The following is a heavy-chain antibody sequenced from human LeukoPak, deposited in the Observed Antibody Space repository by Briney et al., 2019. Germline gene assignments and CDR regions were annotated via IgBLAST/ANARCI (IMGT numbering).Heavy chain of an antibody. CDR1: GYTFDDYA. V-gene: IGHV1-18*01. D-gene: IGHD2/OR15-2a*01. CDR3: ARDSAILGILFDS. J-gene: IGHJ4*02. Sequence: ASVKVSCKAAGYTFDDYAISWVRQAPGQGLEWMGWINTYNGDTITAQKFQGRVTLTTDTSTTTASMELRSLRSDDTAFYYCARDSAILGILFDSWGQGTLVTVSS. CDR2: INTYNGDT.